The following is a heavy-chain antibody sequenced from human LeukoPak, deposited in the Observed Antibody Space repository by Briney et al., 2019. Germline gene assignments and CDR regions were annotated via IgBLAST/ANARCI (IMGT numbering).Heavy chain of an antibody. D-gene: IGHD6-19*01. CDR3: ARDRLSEGVDP. Sequence: SETLSLTCAVSGGSISSGGYSWSWIRQPPGKGLEWITYMYYTGNTYYNPSLKSRVTISVDTSKNQFSLKLSSVTAADTAMYYCARDRLSEGVDPWGQGTLVTVSS. J-gene: IGHJ5*02. CDR2: MYYTGNT. V-gene: IGHV4-30-4*07. CDR1: GGSISSGGYS.